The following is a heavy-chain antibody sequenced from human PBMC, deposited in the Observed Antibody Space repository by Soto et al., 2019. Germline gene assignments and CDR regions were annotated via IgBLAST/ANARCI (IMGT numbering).Heavy chain of an antibody. CDR3: TRDASRDSSARGWFDP. CDR2: ISYDGRNK. CDR1: GFSFSRYG. V-gene: IGHV3-30*04. D-gene: IGHD6-13*01. J-gene: IGHJ5*02. Sequence: GGSLRLSCAASGFSFSRYGLHWVRQAPGKGLEWVTVISYDGRNKYYADSVKGRFTISRDNSKNTLNLQMNSLRAEDTAVYYCTRDASRDSSARGWFDPWGPGTLVTVSS.